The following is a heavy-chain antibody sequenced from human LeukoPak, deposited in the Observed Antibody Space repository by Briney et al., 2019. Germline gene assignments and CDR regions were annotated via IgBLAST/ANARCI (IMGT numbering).Heavy chain of an antibody. J-gene: IGHJ4*02. CDR3: ARDWIQLLLPGGSDY. V-gene: IGHV4-39*07. D-gene: IGHD2-2*01. Sequence: SETPSLTCTVSGGSISSSSYYWGWIRRPPGEGLEWIGSIYYSGSTYYNPSLKSRVTISVDTSKNQFSLKLSSVTAADTAVYYCARDWIQLLLPGGSDYWGQGTLVTVSS. CDR1: GGSISSSSYY. CDR2: IYYSGST.